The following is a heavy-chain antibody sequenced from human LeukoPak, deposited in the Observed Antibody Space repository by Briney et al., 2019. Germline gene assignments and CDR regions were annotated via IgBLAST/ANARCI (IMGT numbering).Heavy chain of an antibody. V-gene: IGHV1-2*06. D-gene: IGHD3-22*01. CDR1: GYTFTGYY. Sequence: ASVKVSCKASGYTFTGYYVHWVRQAPGQGLEWMGRINPNSGGTNYAQKFQGRVTMTRDTSISTAYMELSRLRSDDTAVYYCARPRYDSSGYRRYYFDYWGQGTLVTVSS. CDR3: ARPRYDSSGYRRYYFDY. CDR2: INPNSGGT. J-gene: IGHJ4*02.